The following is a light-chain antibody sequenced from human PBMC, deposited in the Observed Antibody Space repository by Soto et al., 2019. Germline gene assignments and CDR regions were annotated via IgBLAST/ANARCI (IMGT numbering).Light chain of an antibody. J-gene: IGLJ1*01. CDR1: SSEVGGYNY. Sequence: QSVLTQPASVSGSPGQSITISCTGTSSEVGGYNYVSWYQQHPGKAPNLMIYDVSNRPSGVSNRFSGSKSGNTASLTISGLQAEDEADYYCSSYTSSSTLPYGFGTGTKVTVL. V-gene: IGLV2-14*01. CDR3: SSYTSSSTLPYG. CDR2: DVS.